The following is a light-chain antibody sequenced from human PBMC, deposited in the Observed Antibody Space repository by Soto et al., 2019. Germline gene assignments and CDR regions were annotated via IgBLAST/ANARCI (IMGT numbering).Light chain of an antibody. Sequence: QPVLTQSPSASASLGASVKLTCTLDSGHSSYPIAWHQQQPQKGPRFLMRRNSDGSHNKGDGIPNRFSGSSSGAERYLTISSLQSEDEADYFCQSWGSGDWVFGGGTKVTVL. CDR2: RNSDGSH. CDR1: SGHSSYP. V-gene: IGLV4-69*02. J-gene: IGLJ3*02. CDR3: QSWGSGDWV.